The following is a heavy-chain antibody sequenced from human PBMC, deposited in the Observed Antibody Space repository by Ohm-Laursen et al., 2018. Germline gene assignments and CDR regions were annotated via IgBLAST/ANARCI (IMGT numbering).Heavy chain of an antibody. J-gene: IGHJ6*02. CDR3: ARCKQPRDYYGMDV. Sequence: SLRLSCAASGFTFSDYYMSWIRQAPGKGLEWVSYISSSGSIIYYADSVKGRFTISRDNAKNSLYLQMNSLRAEDTAVYYCARCKQPRDYYGMDVWGQGTTVTVSS. CDR2: ISSSGSII. CDR1: GFTFSDYY. V-gene: IGHV3-11*01. D-gene: IGHD6-13*01.